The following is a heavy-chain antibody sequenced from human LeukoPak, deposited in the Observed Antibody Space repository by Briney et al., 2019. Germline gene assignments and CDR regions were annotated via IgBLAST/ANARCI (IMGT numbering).Heavy chain of an antibody. CDR2: ISYDGSNK. V-gene: IGHV3-30*18. CDR1: AFTFSSYG. Sequence: GGSLRLSCAASAFTFSSYGMHWVRQAPGKGLEWVAVISYDGSNKYYADSVKGRFTISRANSKNSLYLQMNSLKDADTAVYYYANSNNSCYGYYGMDGWGQGTTVTVS. D-gene: IGHD6-13*01. J-gene: IGHJ6*02. CDR3: ANSNNSCYGYYGMDG.